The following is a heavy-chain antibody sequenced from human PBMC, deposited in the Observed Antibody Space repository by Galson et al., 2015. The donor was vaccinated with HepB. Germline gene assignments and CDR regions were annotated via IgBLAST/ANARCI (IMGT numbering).Heavy chain of an antibody. CDR1: GFTFSNYA. CDR2: ISNTGGNA. D-gene: IGHD2-2*02. Sequence: SLRLSCAASGFTFSNYAMSWVRQAPGKGLEWVSTISNTGGNAYYADSVKGRFTISRDSSKNTLYLQMNSLRAEDTAVYYCAKGYCSTTSCYRGLFDYWGQGTLVTVSS. CDR3: AKGYCSTTSCYRGLFDY. J-gene: IGHJ4*02. V-gene: IGHV3-23*01.